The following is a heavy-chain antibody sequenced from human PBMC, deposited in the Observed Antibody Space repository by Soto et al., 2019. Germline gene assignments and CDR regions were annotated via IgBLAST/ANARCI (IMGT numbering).Heavy chain of an antibody. D-gene: IGHD4-17*01. CDR3: ASYGDHAFDY. CDR2: IYFSGTT. Sequence: SEPLSLNCTVSGGSISSTNYYWTWIRQHPGKGLEWIGYIYFSGTTYYNPSLKSRVTISVDTPQNQFSLELNSVTAADTAVYYCASYGDHAFDYWGQGTLVTVSS. CDR1: GGSISSTNYY. V-gene: IGHV4-31*03. J-gene: IGHJ4*02.